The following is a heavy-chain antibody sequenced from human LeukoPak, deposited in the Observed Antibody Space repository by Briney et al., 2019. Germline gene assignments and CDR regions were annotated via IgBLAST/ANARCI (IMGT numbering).Heavy chain of an antibody. CDR2: INPNSGGT. CDR1: GYTFTGYY. D-gene: IGHD2-2*01. V-gene: IGHV1-2*02. Sequence: APVKVSCKASGYTFTGYYMHWVRQAPGQGLEWMGWINPNSGGTNYAQKFQGRVTMTRDTSISTAYMELSRLRSDDTAVYYCARGCQYQLLIFLYYYMDVWGKGTTVTISS. J-gene: IGHJ6*03. CDR3: ARGCQYQLLIFLYYYMDV.